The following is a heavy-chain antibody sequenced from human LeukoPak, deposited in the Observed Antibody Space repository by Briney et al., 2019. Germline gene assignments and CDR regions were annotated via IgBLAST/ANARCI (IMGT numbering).Heavy chain of an antibody. J-gene: IGHJ4*02. CDR2: INNDGSST. CDR1: GFTFSSHW. D-gene: IGHD2/OR15-2a*01. CDR3: ARLLGSTTSVDY. Sequence: GGSLRLSGAASGFTFSSHWMHWVRQAPGKGLVWVSRINNDGSSTSYADFVKGRFTISRDNAKNTLYLQMNSLRAEDTAVYYCARLLGSTTSVDYWGQGTPVTVSS. V-gene: IGHV3-74*01.